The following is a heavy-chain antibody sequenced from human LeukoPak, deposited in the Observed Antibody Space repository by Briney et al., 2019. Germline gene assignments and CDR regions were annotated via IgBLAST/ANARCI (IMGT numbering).Heavy chain of an antibody. CDR1: GYTFTSYS. J-gene: IGHJ4*02. Sequence: AASVKVSCKASGYTFTSYSISWVRQAPGQGLEWMGWISAYNGNTNYAQKLQGRVTMTTDTSTSTAYMELRSLRSDDTAVYYCAREVGSWYYDSSGYYWDDYWGQGTLVTVSS. D-gene: IGHD3-22*01. CDR2: ISAYNGNT. CDR3: AREVGSWYYDSSGYYWDDY. V-gene: IGHV1-18*01.